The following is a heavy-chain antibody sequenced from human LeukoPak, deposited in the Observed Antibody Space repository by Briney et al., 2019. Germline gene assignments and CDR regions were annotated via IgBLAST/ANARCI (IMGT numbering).Heavy chain of an antibody. V-gene: IGHV1-69*01. CDR2: IIPIFGTA. Sequence: GASVKVSCKASGGTFSSYAISWVRQAPGQGLEWMGGIIPIFGTANYAQKFQGRVTITADESTSTAYMELSSLRSEDTAVYYRAREQFSAAPQDAFDIWGQGTMVTVSS. CDR3: AREQFSAAPQDAFDI. D-gene: IGHD2-15*01. J-gene: IGHJ3*02. CDR1: GGTFSSYA.